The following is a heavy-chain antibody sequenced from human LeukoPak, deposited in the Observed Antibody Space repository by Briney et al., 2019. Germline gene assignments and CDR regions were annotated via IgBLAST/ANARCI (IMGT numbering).Heavy chain of an antibody. D-gene: IGHD6-6*01. CDR1: GGSFSGYY. J-gene: IGHJ6*03. CDR2: INHSGST. V-gene: IGHV4-34*01. CDR3: ARGLSSAGYYMDV. Sequence: PSETLSLTCAVYGGSFSGYYWSWIRQPPGKGLEWIGEINHSGSTSYNPSLKSRVTISVHTSKTQFSLRLSSVTAADTAVYYCARGLSSAGYYMDVWGKGTTVTVSS.